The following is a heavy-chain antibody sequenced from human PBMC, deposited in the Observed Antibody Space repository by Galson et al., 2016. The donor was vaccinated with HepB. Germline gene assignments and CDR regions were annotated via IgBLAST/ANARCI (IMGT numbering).Heavy chain of an antibody. D-gene: IGHD5-12*01. V-gene: IGHV1-69*10. CDR3: ATGYSGYEA. CDR2: IMPVLGTE. J-gene: IGHJ4*02. Sequence: SVKVSCKASGYSFDNFGISWVRQAPGQGLEWVGGIMPVLGTEDYAQNLQGRVTLTVDKVTSTAYLEVSRLTSENTALYYCATGYSGYEAWGQGTLVTVSS. CDR1: GYSFDNFG.